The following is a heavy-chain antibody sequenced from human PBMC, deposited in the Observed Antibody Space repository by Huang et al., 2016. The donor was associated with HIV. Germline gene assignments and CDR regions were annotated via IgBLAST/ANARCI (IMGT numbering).Heavy chain of an antibody. CDR3: ATKTAGMDI. CDR1: TFTFGDYW. J-gene: IGHJ6*02. D-gene: IGHD1-7*01. V-gene: IGHV3-7*01. CDR2: SKQDEIEK. Sequence: VESGGRSVQPGGSIKLSCVGSTFTFGDYWLSGVRQPPWKGLEWLANSKQDEIEKYYVGSVKGRFNISRDNARKVLFLEMDDLRVEDTAIYFCATKTAGMDIWGQGTTVTVSS.